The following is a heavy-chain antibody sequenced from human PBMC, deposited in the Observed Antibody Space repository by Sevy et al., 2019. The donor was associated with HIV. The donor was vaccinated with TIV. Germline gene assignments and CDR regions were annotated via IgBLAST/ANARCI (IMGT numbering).Heavy chain of an antibody. D-gene: IGHD5-18*01. CDR2: IHSDDTT. CDR3: ARGKSEYGYALNY. CDR1: GFTVNSNY. J-gene: IGHJ4*02. Sequence: GGSLRLSCAASGFTVNSNYMTWVRQAPGKGLEGVSVIHSDDTTYHADSVKDRFTISRDNSKNTLYLHMSSRRAEDTAVYYWARGKSEYGYALNYWGQGTLVTVSS. V-gene: IGHV3-66*01.